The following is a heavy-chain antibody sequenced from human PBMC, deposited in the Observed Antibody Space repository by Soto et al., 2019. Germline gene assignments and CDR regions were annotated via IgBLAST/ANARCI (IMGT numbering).Heavy chain of an antibody. D-gene: IGHD5-12*01. CDR3: AKDLRRQSGYDLVSGS. Sequence: EVQLLESGGGLVQPGGSRRLSCAASGFTFSSYAMSWGRQAQGKVLEWVSAISGSGGSTYHADSVKGRFTISRDNSKNTLYLQMNSLRAEDTAVYYCAKDLRRQSGYDLVSGSWGPGTLVTVFS. CDR1: GFTFSSYA. J-gene: IGHJ4*02. CDR2: ISGSGGST. V-gene: IGHV3-23*01.